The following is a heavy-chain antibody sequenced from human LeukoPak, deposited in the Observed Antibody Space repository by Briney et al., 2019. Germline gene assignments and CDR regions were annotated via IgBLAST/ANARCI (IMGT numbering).Heavy chain of an antibody. Sequence: GGSLRLSCTASGFTFSDSTIHWVRQASGKGLEWVGRIRRKGNNYATSYAASVKGRFIISRDDSKNTAYLQMNSLKTEDTAIYYCTRVIVGGAPFDYWGQGILVTVSS. CDR1: GFTFSDST. CDR3: TRVIVGGAPFDY. J-gene: IGHJ4*02. V-gene: IGHV3-73*01. CDR2: IRRKGNNYAT. D-gene: IGHD1-26*01.